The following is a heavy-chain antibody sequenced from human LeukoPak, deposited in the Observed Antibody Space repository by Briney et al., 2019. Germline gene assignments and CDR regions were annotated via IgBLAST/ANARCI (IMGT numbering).Heavy chain of an antibody. CDR2: IYGGGGST. Sequence: PGGSLRLSCAASGFTVSSNDMSWVRQAPGKGLEWVSVIYGGGGSTYYADSVKGRFTISRDNSKNTLYLQMISLRAEDTAVYYFARGGNITVAGTFDYWGQGTLVTVSS. V-gene: IGHV3-53*01. J-gene: IGHJ4*02. CDR1: GFTVSSND. CDR3: ARGGNITVAGTFDY. D-gene: IGHD6-19*01.